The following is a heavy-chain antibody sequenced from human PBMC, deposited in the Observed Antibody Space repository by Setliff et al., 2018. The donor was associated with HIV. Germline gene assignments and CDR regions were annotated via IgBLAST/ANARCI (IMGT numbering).Heavy chain of an antibody. CDR2: IRNDASNE. CDR3: AKTSGWTTIDY. CDR1: GFTFSNYG. D-gene: IGHD6-19*01. Sequence: GGSLRLSCAASGFTFSNYGMHWVRQAPGKGLEWVTFIRNDASNEYYIDSVRGRFTISRDDSKNTVYLQMNSLTAEDTAVYYCAKTSGWTTIDYWGRGTLVTLSS. V-gene: IGHV3-30*02. J-gene: IGHJ4*02.